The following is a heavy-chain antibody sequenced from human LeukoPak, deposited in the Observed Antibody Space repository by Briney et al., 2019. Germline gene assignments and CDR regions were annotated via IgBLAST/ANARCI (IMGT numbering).Heavy chain of an antibody. CDR3: ARVGAAAGPYYFDY. J-gene: IGHJ4*02. Sequence: ASVKVSCKASGYTFTSYYMHWVRQAPGQGLEWMGIINPSGGSTSYAQKFQGRVTITRDTSASTAYMELSSLRSEDTAVNYCARVGAAAGPYYFDYWGQGTLVTVSS. CDR1: GYTFTSYY. D-gene: IGHD6-13*01. V-gene: IGHV1-46*01. CDR2: INPSGGST.